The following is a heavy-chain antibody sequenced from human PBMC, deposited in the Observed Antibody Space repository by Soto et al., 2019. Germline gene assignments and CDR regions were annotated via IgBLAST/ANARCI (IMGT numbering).Heavy chain of an antibody. CDR2: IYWDDNE. CDR3: ARNIDALPVRGALDF. V-gene: IGHV2-5*02. D-gene: IGHD1-26*01. CDR1: GFSLYTSGVG. J-gene: IGHJ4*02. Sequence: QITLKESGPTLVKPTQTLTLTCTFSGFSLYTSGVGVGWIRQPPGKALEWLALIYWDDNERYSPSLQSRLTRTKDTSINRVVPTLTHMDPVDTATYYCARNIDALPVRGALDFWGQGTLVTVSS.